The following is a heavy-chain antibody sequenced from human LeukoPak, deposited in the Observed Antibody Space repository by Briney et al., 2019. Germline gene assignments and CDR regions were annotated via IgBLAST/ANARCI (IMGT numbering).Heavy chain of an antibody. CDR3: ARGARVTPFDY. CDR1: GGSISSYY. Sequence: PSETLSLTCTVSGGSISSYYWSWIRQPPGKGLEWIGYIYYSGSTNYNPSVKSRVTISVDTSKNQLSLKLTSVTAADTAVYYRARGARVTPFDYWGQGTLVTVSS. CDR2: IYYSGST. V-gene: IGHV4-59*01. D-gene: IGHD2-21*02. J-gene: IGHJ4*02.